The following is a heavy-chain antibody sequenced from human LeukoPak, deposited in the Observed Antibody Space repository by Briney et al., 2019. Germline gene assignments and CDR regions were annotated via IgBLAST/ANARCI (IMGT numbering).Heavy chain of an antibody. V-gene: IGHV3-23*01. Sequence: GRSIRLSSAAYGFTFSSYAMGWVRQAPGKGLGWVSAISGSGGSTYYAGSVKGRFTSSRDNCKNTLYLQMNSLRAEDTAVYYCATMENYYDSSGENYWGQGTLVTVSS. CDR1: GFTFSSYA. CDR2: ISGSGGST. J-gene: IGHJ4*02. CDR3: ATMENYYDSSGENY. D-gene: IGHD3-22*01.